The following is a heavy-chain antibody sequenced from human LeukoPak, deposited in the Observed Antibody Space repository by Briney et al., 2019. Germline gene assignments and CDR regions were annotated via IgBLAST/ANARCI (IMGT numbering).Heavy chain of an antibody. J-gene: IGHJ4*02. Sequence: ASVKVSCKASGYTFTSYGISWVRQAPGQGLEWMGWISAYNGNTNYAQKLQGRVTMTTDTSTSTAYMELRSLRSDDTAVYYCARRTYYDILTGYPDYWGQGTLVTASS. CDR3: ARRTYYDILTGYPDY. CDR1: GYTFTSYG. CDR2: ISAYNGNT. D-gene: IGHD3-9*01. V-gene: IGHV1-18*04.